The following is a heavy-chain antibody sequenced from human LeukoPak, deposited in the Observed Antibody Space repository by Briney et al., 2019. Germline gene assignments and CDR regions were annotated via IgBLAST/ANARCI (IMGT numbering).Heavy chain of an antibody. CDR3: ARERGWHFYYYGMDV. V-gene: IGHV1-18*01. J-gene: IGHJ6*02. CDR2: ISAYNGNT. CDR1: GYTFTSYG. D-gene: IGHD2-15*01. Sequence: ASVTVSCKASGYTFTSYGISWVRQAPGQGLEWMGWISAYNGNTNYAQKLQGRVTMTTDTSTSTAYMELRSLRSDDTAVYYCARERGWHFYYYGMDVWGQGTTVTVSS.